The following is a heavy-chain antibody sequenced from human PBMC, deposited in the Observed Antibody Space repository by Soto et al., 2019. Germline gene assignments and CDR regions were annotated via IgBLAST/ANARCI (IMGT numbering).Heavy chain of an antibody. D-gene: IGHD2-2*01. V-gene: IGHV1-69*13. CDR2: IIPIFGTA. J-gene: IGHJ6*02. CDR1: GGTFSSYA. CDR3: AVYCSSTSCHYYYYGMDV. Sequence: ASVKVSCKASGGTFSSYAISWVRQAPGQGLEWMGGIIPIFGTANYAQKFQGRVTITADESTSTAYMELSSLRSEDTAVYYCAVYCSSTSCHYYYYGMDVWGQGTTVTVSS.